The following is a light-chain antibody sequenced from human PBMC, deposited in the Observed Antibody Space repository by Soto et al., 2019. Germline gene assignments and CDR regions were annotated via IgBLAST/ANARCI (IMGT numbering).Light chain of an antibody. J-gene: IGLJ1*01. CDR2: DVS. CDR3: SSYTSSSTLLYV. V-gene: IGLV2-14*01. Sequence: QSALTQPASVSGSPGQSITISCTGTSSDVGGYNYVSWYQQHPGKAPKLMIYDVSNRPSGVSNRFSGSKSGNTASMTISGLHLEEEADSYCSSYTSSSTLLYVFGTGTKVTVL. CDR1: SSDVGGYNY.